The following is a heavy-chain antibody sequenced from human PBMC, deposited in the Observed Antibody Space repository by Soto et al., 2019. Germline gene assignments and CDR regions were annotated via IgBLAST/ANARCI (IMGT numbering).Heavy chain of an antibody. D-gene: IGHD6-19*01. J-gene: IGHJ3*02. CDR3: ARSGEQWLINAFAI. V-gene: IGHV4-34*01. CDR2: VNPTGST. Sequence: SRIIKNPGKGLEWIGEVNPTGSTKYHPSLKSRVTISVDTSKNQFSLNLNSVTAADTALYYCARSGEQWLINAFAIRGKGTMVTVS.